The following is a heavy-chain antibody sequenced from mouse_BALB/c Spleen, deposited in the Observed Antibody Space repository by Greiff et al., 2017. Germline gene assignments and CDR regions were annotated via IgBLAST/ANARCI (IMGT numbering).Heavy chain of an antibody. V-gene: IGHV8-12*01. CDR2: IYWDDDK. Sequence: QVTLKESGPGILQPSQTLSLTCSFSGFSLSTSGMGVSWIRQPSGKGLEWLAHIYWDDDKRYNPSLKSRLTISKDTSRNQVFLKITSVDTADTATYYCARNGDAMDYWGQGTSVTVSS. CDR1: GFSLSTSGMG. J-gene: IGHJ4*01. CDR3: ARNGDAMDY.